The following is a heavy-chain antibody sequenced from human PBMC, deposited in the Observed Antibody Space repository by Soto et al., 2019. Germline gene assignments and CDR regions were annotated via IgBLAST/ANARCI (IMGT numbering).Heavy chain of an antibody. J-gene: IGHJ4*02. CDR1: GFTFSSYA. CDR2: ISGSGGST. V-gene: IGHV3-23*01. CDR3: AKSPYDSSGYSLY. D-gene: IGHD3-22*01. Sequence: CAASGFTFSSYAMSWVRQAPGKGLECVSAISGSGGSTYYADSVKGRFTISRDNSKNTLYLQMNSLRAEDTAVYYCAKSPYDSSGYSLYWGQGTLVTVSS.